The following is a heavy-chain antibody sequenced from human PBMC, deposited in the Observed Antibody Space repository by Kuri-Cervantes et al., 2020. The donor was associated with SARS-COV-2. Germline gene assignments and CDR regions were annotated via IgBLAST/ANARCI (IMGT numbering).Heavy chain of an antibody. D-gene: IGHD6-25*01. CDR1: GGSFSGYY. V-gene: IGHV4-34*01. CDR3: ARRQLHIKSKSSGNNWFDP. CDR2: INHSGST. Sequence: SQTLSLTCAVYGGSFSGYYWRWMRQPPGKGLEWIGEINHSGSTNYNPSLKSRVTISVDTSKNQFSLKLSSVTAADTAVYYCARRQLHIKSKSSGNNWFDPWGQGTLVTVSS. J-gene: IGHJ5*02.